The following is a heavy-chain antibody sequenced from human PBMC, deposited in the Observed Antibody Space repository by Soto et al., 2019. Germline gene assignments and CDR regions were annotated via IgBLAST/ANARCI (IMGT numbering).Heavy chain of an antibody. V-gene: IGHV3-23*01. D-gene: IGHD3-3*01. Sequence: GGSLRLSCAASGFTFSSYAMSWVRQAPGKGLEWVSAISGSGGSTYYADSVKGRFTISRDNSKNTLYLQMNSLRAEDTAVYYCAKDLPRITIFGVVSGGYYGMDVWGQGTTVTVSS. J-gene: IGHJ6*02. CDR3: AKDLPRITIFGVVSGGYYGMDV. CDR1: GFTFSSYA. CDR2: ISGSGGST.